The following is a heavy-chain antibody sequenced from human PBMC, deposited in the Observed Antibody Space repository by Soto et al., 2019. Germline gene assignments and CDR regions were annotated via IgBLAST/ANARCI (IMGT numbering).Heavy chain of an antibody. J-gene: IGHJ4*02. Sequence: SETLSLTCTLSGASITSTTYFWAWIRQPPGKGLEWVGSIYHSGRTYYNPSLRSRVTISVDRSKNQFSLTMSSVTAADTAVYYCAKNLPRTGRFDYWGQGTSVTVSS. V-gene: IGHV4-39*01. CDR2: IYHSGRT. CDR1: GASITSTTYF. CDR3: AKNLPRTGRFDY.